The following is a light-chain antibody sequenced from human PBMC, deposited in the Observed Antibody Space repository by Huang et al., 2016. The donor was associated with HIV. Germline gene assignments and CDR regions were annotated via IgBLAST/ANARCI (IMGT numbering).Light chain of an antibody. V-gene: IGKV3-15*01. J-gene: IGKJ5*01. CDR2: DAS. CDR3: QQYNDWPPIT. CDR1: ESVSSS. Sequence: DIVMTQSPDTLAVFPGERVTLSCRASESVSSSLAWYPQKSGQDPRLLIYDASTRAIGIPAWFSGSGSGTEFTLNINSLLSEDFAVYYCQQYNDWPPITFGQGTRLDMK.